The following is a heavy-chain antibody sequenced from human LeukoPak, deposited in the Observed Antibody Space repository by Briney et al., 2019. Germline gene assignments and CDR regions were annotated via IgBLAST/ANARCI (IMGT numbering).Heavy chain of an antibody. CDR3: VRQVDITIALPDY. D-gene: IGHD5-12*01. CDR2: ISGYNGNT. Sequence: GASVKVSCKASGYTFSSYGITWVRQAPGQGLEWMGWISGYNGNTNYAQKLQGRVTMTTDTSTTTAYMELRSLRSDDTAVYYCVRQVDITIALPDYWGQGTLVTVFS. CDR1: GYTFSSYG. J-gene: IGHJ4*02. V-gene: IGHV1-18*01.